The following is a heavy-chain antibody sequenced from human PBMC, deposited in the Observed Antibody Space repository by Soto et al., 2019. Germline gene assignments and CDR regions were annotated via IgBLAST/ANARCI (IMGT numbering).Heavy chain of an antibody. V-gene: IGHV4-59*01. J-gene: IGHJ3*02. D-gene: IGHD1-26*01. CDR1: GGSISSYY. CDR2: IYYSGST. Sequence: PSETLSLTCTVSGGSISSYYWSWIRQPPGKGLEWIGYIYYSGSTNYNPSLKSRVTISVDTSKNQFSLKLSSVTAADTAVYYCARAYLGVGRVFDIWGQGSMVTV. CDR3: ARAYLGVGRVFDI.